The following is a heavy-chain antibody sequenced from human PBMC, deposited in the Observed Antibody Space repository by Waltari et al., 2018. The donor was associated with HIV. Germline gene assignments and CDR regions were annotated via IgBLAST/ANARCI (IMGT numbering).Heavy chain of an antibody. V-gene: IGHV1-46*01. Sequence: QVQLVQPGAEVKKPGASVKVSCKASGYTFSSYSMHCLRQAPGQGLEWVGILNPIGGSTTYAQKFQGRVSMTRDTSTSTVYMELRSRKSDGTAVYFWARRTRLRGGDVWGKGTTVTVSS. CDR1: GYTFSSYS. CDR2: LNPIGGST. CDR3: ARRTRLRGGDV. J-gene: IGHJ6*04. D-gene: IGHD2-15*01.